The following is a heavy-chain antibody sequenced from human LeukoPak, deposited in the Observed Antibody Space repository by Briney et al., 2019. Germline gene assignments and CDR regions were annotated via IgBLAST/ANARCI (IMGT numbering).Heavy chain of an antibody. D-gene: IGHD2-2*01. Sequence: PSETLSLTCTVSGGSMNTYYWSWVRQPPGKGLEWIGYIHSSGSTNYNPSLESRVTISIDTSKNQFSLKLSSVTAADTAVYYCARVKADTSCYDYWGQGTLVTVSS. V-gene: IGHV4-59*12. CDR3: ARVKADTSCYDY. J-gene: IGHJ4*02. CDR1: GGSMNTYY. CDR2: IHSSGST.